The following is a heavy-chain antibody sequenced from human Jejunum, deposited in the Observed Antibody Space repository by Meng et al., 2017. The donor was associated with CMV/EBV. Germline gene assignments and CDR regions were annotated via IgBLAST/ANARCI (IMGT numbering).Heavy chain of an antibody. V-gene: IGHV4-59*01. Sequence: CIVSGGAIGNYYWSWIRQPPGQGLGWISYFSYRGGANYISSLKSRVTISVDTSKNQFSLKLNSMTAADTAVYYCARVESARRFFDSWVQGMLVTVSS. D-gene: IGHD3-3*01. CDR2: FSYRGGA. CDR1: GGAIGNYY. J-gene: IGHJ4*02. CDR3: ARVESARRFFDS.